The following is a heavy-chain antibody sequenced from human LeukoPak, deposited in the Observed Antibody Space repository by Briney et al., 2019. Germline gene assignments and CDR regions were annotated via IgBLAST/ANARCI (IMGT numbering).Heavy chain of an antibody. V-gene: IGHV3-15*01. J-gene: IGHJ6*03. CDR2: IKSKIDGGTT. Sequence: PGGSLRLSCAVSGFTFSHAWMSWVRQAPGKGLEWVGRIKSKIDGGTTDYGAPVKGRFTISRDDSKNTLYLQMNSLKSEDTAVYYCTRVGSNYVSSSGFMDVWGKGTTVTVSS. CDR3: TRVGSNYVSSSGFMDV. CDR1: GFTFSHAW. D-gene: IGHD4-11*01.